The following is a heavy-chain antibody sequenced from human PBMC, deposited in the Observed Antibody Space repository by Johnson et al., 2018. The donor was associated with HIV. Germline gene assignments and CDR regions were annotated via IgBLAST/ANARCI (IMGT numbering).Heavy chain of an antibody. V-gene: IGHV3-23*04. J-gene: IGHJ3*02. CDR2: ISGSGGFS. CDR3: ASVYYDILTGYYYDAFDI. Sequence: VQLVESGGGLVQPGGSLRLSCAASGFTFSSYAMSWVRQAPGKGLEWVSAISGSGGFSYYADSVKGRFTISRDNSKNTLYLQMNSLRAEDTALYYCASVYYDILTGYYYDAFDIWGQATMVTVSS. CDR1: GFTFSSYA. D-gene: IGHD3-9*01.